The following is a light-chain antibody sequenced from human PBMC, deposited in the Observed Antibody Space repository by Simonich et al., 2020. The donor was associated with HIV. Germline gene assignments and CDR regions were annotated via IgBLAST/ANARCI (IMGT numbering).Light chain of an antibody. CDR1: SGSIASNY. V-gene: IGLV6-57*01. CDR3: QSYDASNHWV. J-gene: IGLJ3*02. Sequence: NFMLTQPHSVSASPGKTVTISCTRSSGSIASNYVQWYQQRPGSSPTIVIYEDNQNPSWVPDRFAGSIDSSSNSASLTISGLETEDEADYHCQSYDASNHWVFGGGTKLTVL. CDR2: EDN.